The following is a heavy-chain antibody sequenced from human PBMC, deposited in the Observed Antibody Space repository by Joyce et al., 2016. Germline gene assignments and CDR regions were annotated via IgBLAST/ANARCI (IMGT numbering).Heavy chain of an antibody. CDR2: INPNSGSR. D-gene: IGHD5-24*01. CDR1: GYTFADHY. Sequence: QVQLVQSGAEVKKPGASVKVSCKASGYTFADHYIHWGRQAPGQGLECMGRINPNSGSRNYAQKFQGWVTMTRDTSISTAYMELSSLRSDDTAVYYCVRGQSKRRGGWGYYYYYGMDVWGQGTTVTVSS. V-gene: IGHV1-2*04. J-gene: IGHJ6*02. CDR3: VRGQSKRRGGWGYYYYYGMDV.